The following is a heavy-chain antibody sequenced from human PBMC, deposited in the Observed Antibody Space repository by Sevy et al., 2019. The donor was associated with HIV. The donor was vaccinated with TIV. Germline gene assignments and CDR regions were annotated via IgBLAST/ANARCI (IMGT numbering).Heavy chain of an antibody. J-gene: IGHJ5*02. CDR1: GGTFSSYA. D-gene: IGHD2-15*01. V-gene: IGHV1-69*13. CDR2: IIPIFGTA. Sequence: ASVKVSCKASGGTFSSYAISWVRQAPGQGLEWMGRIIPIFGTANYAQKFQGRVTITADESTSTAYMELSSLRSEDTAVYYCARDRGYCSGGSCTPHRWKYNWFDPWGQGTLVTVSS. CDR3: ARDRGYCSGGSCTPHRWKYNWFDP.